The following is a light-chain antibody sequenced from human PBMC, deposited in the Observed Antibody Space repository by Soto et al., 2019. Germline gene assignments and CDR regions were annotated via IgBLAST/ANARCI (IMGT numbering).Light chain of an antibody. J-gene: IGKJ3*01. CDR3: QQSYSTLT. V-gene: IGKV1-39*01. CDR1: QSISSY. CDR2: AAS. Sequence: DIQMTQSPSSLSASVGDRFTITCRASQSISSYLNWYQQKPGKAPKLLIYAASRLQSGVPSRFSGSGSGTEFTLTISSLQPEDFATYYCQQSYSTLTFGPGTKVDIK.